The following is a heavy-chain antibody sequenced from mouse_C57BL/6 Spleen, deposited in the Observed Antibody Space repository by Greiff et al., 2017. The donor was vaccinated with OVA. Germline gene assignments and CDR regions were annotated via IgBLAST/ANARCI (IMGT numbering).Heavy chain of an antibody. CDR1: GFSFNTYA. Sequence: VMLVESGGGLVQPKGSLKLSCAASGFSFNTYAMNWVRPAPGKGLEWVARIRSKSNNYATYYADSVKDRFTISRDDSESMLYLQMNNLKTEDTAMYYCVRTGFAYWGQGTLVTVSA. CDR2: IRSKSNNYAT. J-gene: IGHJ3*01. V-gene: IGHV10-1*01. CDR3: VRTGFAY.